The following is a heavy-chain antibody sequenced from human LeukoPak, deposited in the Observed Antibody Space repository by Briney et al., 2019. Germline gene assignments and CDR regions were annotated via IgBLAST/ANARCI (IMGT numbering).Heavy chain of an antibody. D-gene: IGHD3-22*01. CDR3: ARGQDYYDSSGYSVPDL. CDR2: INHSGST. CDR1: GGSSSGYY. V-gene: IGHV4-34*01. J-gene: IGHJ4*02. Sequence: SETLSLTCALYGGSSSGYYWSWIRQPPGKGLEWIGEINHSGSTNYNPSLKSRVTISVDTSKNQFSLKLSSVTAADTAVYYCARGQDYYDSSGYSVPDLWGQGTLVTVSS.